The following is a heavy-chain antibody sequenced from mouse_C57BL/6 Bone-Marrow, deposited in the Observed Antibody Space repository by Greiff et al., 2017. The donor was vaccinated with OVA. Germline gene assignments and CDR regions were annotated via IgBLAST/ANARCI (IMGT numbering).Heavy chain of an antibody. CDR1: GFTFSSYA. Sequence: DVMLVESGGGLVKPGGSLKLSCAASGFTFSSYAMSWVRQTPEKRLEWVATISAGGSYTYYPDNVKVRFTISRDNAKINLYLQMSHLKSEDTSMYYCARYIDPWGQGTTLTVSS. CDR2: ISAGGSYT. J-gene: IGHJ2*01. V-gene: IGHV5-4*03. D-gene: IGHD1-3*01. CDR3: ARYIDP.